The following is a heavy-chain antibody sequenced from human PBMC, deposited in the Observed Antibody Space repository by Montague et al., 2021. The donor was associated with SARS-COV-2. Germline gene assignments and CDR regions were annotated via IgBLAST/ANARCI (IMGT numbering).Heavy chain of an antibody. CDR3: ARDPKYYDILTGYPIARSYYYYYGMDV. CDR2: ISYDGSNK. J-gene: IGHJ6*02. D-gene: IGHD3-9*01. CDR1: GFTFSSYG. V-gene: IGHV3-33*05. Sequence: SLRLSCAASGFTFSSYGMHWVRQAPGKGLEWVAVISYDGSNKYYADSVKGRFTISRDNSKNTLYLQMNSLRVEDTAVYYCARDPKYYDILTGYPIARSYYYYYGMDVWGQGTTVTVSS.